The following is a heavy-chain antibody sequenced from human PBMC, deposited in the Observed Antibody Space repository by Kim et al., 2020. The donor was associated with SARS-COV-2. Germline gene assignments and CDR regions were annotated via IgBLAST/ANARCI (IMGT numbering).Heavy chain of an antibody. J-gene: IGHJ4*02. Sequence: QGRVTITRDTSASTAYMELSSLRSEDTAVYYCARVLNVLRFLEWLSSFDYWGQGTLVTVSS. D-gene: IGHD3-3*01. CDR3: ARVLNVLRFLEWLSSFDY. V-gene: IGHV1-3*01.